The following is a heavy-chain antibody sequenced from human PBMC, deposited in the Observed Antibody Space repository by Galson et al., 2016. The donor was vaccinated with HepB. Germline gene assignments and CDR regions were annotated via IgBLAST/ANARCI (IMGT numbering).Heavy chain of an antibody. D-gene: IGHD3-10*01. V-gene: IGHV4-31*03. CDR3: ARDRSSGSGSFGY. Sequence: TLSLTCTVSGGSISSGGYYWSWIRQHPGKGLEWIGEINHSGSTNYNPSLKSRVTISVDTSKNQFSLKLSSVTAADTAVYFCARDRSSGSGSFGYWGQGTLVTVSS. J-gene: IGHJ4*02. CDR2: INHSGST. CDR1: GGSISSGGYY.